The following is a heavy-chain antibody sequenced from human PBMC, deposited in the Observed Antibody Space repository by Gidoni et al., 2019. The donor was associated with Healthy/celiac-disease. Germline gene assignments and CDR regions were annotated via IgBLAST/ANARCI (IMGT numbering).Heavy chain of an antibody. CDR3: ARRLWATTHSRFDP. CDR1: GGSISSSNYY. Sequence: QLQLQESGPGLVKPSETLSLTCTVSGGSISSSNYYWGWIRQPPGKGLEWIGSIYYSGSTYYNPSLKSRVTISVDTSKNQFSLKLSSVTAADTAVYYCARRLWATTHSRFDPWGQGTLVTVSS. CDR2: IYYSGST. D-gene: IGHD5-18*01. V-gene: IGHV4-39*01. J-gene: IGHJ5*02.